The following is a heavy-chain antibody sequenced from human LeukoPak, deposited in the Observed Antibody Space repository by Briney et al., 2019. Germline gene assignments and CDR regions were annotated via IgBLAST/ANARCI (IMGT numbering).Heavy chain of an antibody. CDR2: ISPSGGTT. CDR1: GYTFTSNY. J-gene: IGHJ5*02. CDR3: ARDNSVRDEAWWFNP. D-gene: IGHD5-24*01. V-gene: IGHV1-46*01. Sequence: WASVKVSCKAFGYTFTSNYMHWVRQAPGQGPEWMGVISPSGGTTTYAQKFQGRVTLTRDMSTSTDYLELSSLRSEDTAVYYCARDNSVRDEAWWFNPWAREPWSPSP.